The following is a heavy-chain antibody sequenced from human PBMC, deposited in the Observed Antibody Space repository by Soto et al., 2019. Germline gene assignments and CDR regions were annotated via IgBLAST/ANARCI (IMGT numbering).Heavy chain of an antibody. D-gene: IGHD4-4*01. CDR2: IYYSGST. CDR1: GGSISSYY. V-gene: IGHV4-59*08. J-gene: IGHJ4*02. Sequence: SETLSLTCTVSGGSISSYYWSWIRQPPGKGLEWIGYIYYSGSTNYNPSLKSRVTISVDTSKNQFSLKLSSVTAADTAVYYCARLAGGVTVTTSFFDYWGQGTLVTVSS. CDR3: ARLAGGVTVTTSFFDY.